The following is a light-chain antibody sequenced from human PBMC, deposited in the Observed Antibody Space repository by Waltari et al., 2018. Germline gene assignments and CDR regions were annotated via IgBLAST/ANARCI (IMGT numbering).Light chain of an antibody. Sequence: EIVLTQSPVTASLSPGERVTLSCRASQSVGSSSLAWYQQKPGQAPRLVIYRASRRATGIPDRFSGSGSGTAFSLTISRLEPEDFAVYYCQQHGTLPATFGQGTKVEIK. J-gene: IGKJ1*01. CDR3: QQHGTLPAT. V-gene: IGKV3-20*01. CDR1: QSVGSSS. CDR2: RAS.